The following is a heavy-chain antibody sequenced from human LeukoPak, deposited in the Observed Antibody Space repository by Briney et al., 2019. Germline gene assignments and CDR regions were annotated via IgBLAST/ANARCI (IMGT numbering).Heavy chain of an antibody. CDR3: ASSYSSSSIDY. CDR2: IFHTGSA. D-gene: IGHD6-13*01. V-gene: IGHV4-39*07. J-gene: IGHJ4*02. CDR1: GGSISSSTNY. Sequence: SETLSLTCTVSGGSISSSTNYWAWIRQPPGKGLGWIGNIFHTGSAYSSLKSRVTMSVDTSRNQFSLKLSSVTAADTAVYYCASSYSSSSIDYWGKGTLVTVSS.